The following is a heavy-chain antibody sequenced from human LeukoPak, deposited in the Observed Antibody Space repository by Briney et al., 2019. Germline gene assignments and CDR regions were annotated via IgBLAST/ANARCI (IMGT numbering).Heavy chain of an antibody. Sequence: GGSLRLSRAASGFAFRDFWMSWVRQAPGKGLEWVANIRHDGNDKNYLPSVRGRFTISRDNAKNSLYLQMNSVTVEDTAVYYCATSHDSAGNDWGQGTLVTVSS. D-gene: IGHD2-15*01. CDR2: IRHDGNDK. CDR1: GFAFRDFW. J-gene: IGHJ4*02. CDR3: ATSHDSAGND. V-gene: IGHV3-7*01.